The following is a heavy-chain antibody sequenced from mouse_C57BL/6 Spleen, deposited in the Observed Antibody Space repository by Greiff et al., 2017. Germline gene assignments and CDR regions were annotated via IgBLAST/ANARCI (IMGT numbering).Heavy chain of an antibody. Sequence: EVQLQQSGPGLVKPSQSLSLTCSVTGYSITSGYYWNWIRQFPGNKLEWMGYISYDGSNNYNPSLKNRISITRDTSKNQFFLKLNSVTTEDTATYYCAREGSVYYGTLYAMDYWGQGTSVTVSS. CDR1: GYSITSGYY. CDR3: AREGSVYYGTLYAMDY. D-gene: IGHD2-1*01. CDR2: ISYDGSN. J-gene: IGHJ4*01. V-gene: IGHV3-6*01.